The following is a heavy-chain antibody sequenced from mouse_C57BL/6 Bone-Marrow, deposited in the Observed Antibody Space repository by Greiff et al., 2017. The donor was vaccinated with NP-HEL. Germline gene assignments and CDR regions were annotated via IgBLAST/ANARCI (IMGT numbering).Heavy chain of an antibody. V-gene: IGHV1-7*01. J-gene: IGHJ1*03. Sequence: QVQLQQSGAELAKPGASVKLSCKASGYTFTRYWMHWVKQRPGQGLEWIGYINPSSGYTKYNQKFKDKATLTADKSSSTAYMQLSSLTDEDSAVYYCAKGGVTTYFDVWGTGTTVTVSS. CDR3: AKGGVTTYFDV. D-gene: IGHD2-2*01. CDR2: INPSSGYT. CDR1: GYTFTRYW.